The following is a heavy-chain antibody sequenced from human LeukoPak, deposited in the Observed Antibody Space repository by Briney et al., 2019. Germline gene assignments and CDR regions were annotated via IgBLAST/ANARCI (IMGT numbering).Heavy chain of an antibody. CDR2: ISETSTTI. J-gene: IGHJ5*02. CDR3: AKAAYGDYVNWFDP. Sequence: GGSLRLSCAASGFIFNTFNMNWIRQAPGKGLEWVSYISETSTTIYYADSVKGRFTISRDNGKNSLYLQMNSLTVEDTAVYYCAKAAYGDYVNWFDPWGQGTLVTVSS. CDR1: GFIFNTFN. V-gene: IGHV3-48*01. D-gene: IGHD4-17*01.